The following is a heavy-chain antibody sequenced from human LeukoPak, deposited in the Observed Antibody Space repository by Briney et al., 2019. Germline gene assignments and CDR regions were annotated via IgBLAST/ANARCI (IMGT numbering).Heavy chain of an antibody. CDR3: ARDSYRALEY. Sequence: GGSLRLSCEASGYTSSSHWMSWVRQAPGKGLEWVANIHQDGSEKYYVDSVKGRFTISRDNVKNSLFLQMNSLRAEDTAVYYCARDSYRALEYWGQGTLVTVSS. J-gene: IGHJ4*02. D-gene: IGHD1-14*01. CDR1: GYTSSSHW. CDR2: IHQDGSEK. V-gene: IGHV3-7*01.